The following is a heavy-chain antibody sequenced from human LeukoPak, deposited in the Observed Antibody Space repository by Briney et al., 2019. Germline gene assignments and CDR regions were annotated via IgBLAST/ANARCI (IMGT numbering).Heavy chain of an antibody. CDR3: AKDRGQWLARLFDY. Sequence: GGSLRLSCAASGFTFSSYAMSWVRQAPGKGLEWVSAISGSGGSTYYADSVKGRFTISRDNSKNTLYLQMNSLRGEDTAVSDCAKDRGQWLARLFDYWGQGTLVTVSS. V-gene: IGHV3-23*01. D-gene: IGHD6-19*01. CDR2: ISGSGGST. J-gene: IGHJ4*02. CDR1: GFTFSSYA.